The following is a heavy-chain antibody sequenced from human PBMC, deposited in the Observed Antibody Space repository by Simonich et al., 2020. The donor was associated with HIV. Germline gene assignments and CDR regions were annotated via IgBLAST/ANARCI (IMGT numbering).Heavy chain of an antibody. V-gene: IGHV4-34*01. CDR1: GGSFSGYY. D-gene: IGHD3-3*01. Sequence: QVQLQEWGAGLLKPSETLSLTCAVYGGSFSGYYWTWTRQPQGKGLEWIGEINHSGSTNYNPSTKSRVTTSVDTAKNHFSLKRSSVTVADTAVYYWARGLSLVTIFGVVTHVGYFDLWGRGTLVTVSS. CDR3: ARGLSLVTIFGVVTHVGYFDL. CDR2: INHSGST. J-gene: IGHJ2*01.